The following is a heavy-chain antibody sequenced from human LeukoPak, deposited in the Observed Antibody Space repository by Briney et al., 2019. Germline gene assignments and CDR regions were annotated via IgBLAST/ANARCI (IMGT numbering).Heavy chain of an antibody. CDR3: AKDLGNIVVVPAAIRDY. J-gene: IGHJ4*02. CDR2: ISGSGYST. V-gene: IGHV3-23*01. Sequence: PGGSLRLSCAASGFTFSSYAMSWVRQAPGKGLEWVSAISGSGYSTYYADSVKGRFTISRDNSKNTLYLQMNSLRAEDTAVYYCAKDLGNIVVVPAAIRDYWGQGTLDTVSS. CDR1: GFTFSSYA. D-gene: IGHD2-2*01.